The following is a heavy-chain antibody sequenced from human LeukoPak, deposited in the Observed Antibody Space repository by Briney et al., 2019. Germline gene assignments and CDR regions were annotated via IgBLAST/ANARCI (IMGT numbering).Heavy chain of an antibody. V-gene: IGHV4-34*01. CDR2: INHSGST. D-gene: IGHD5-24*01. Sequence: SETLSLTCAVYGGSFSGYYWSWIRQPPGKGLEWIGEINHSGSTNYNPSLKSRVTISVDTSKNQFSLKLSSVTAADTAVYYCARQVRRDGYEDYWGQGTLVTVSS. CDR1: GGSFSGYY. J-gene: IGHJ4*02. CDR3: ARQVRRDGYEDY.